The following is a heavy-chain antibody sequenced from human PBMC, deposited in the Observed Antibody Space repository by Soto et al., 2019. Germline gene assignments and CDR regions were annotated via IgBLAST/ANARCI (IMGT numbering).Heavy chain of an antibody. CDR1: GDTFTGYY. CDR2: INPNSGGT. Sequence: GASVKVSSKASGDTFTGYYMHWVRKAPGQGLEWMGWINPNSGGTNYAQKFQGWVTMTRDTSISTAYMELSRLRSDDTAVYYCARANDLSYYYGMDVWGQGTTVTVSS. D-gene: IGHD3-3*01. V-gene: IGHV1-2*04. J-gene: IGHJ6*02. CDR3: ARANDLSYYYGMDV.